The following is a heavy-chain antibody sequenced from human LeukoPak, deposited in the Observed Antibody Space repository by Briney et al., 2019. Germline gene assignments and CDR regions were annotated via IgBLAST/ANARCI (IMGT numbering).Heavy chain of an antibody. Sequence: PGGSLRLSCAASGFTVSTNYMYLVRQAPGKGLEWVSVIYSGGSTYYADSVKGRFTISRDNSKNTLYLQMNSLRAEDTAVYYCARDTVTTFRFRDYYYYGMDVWGQGTTVTVSS. CDR3: ARDTVTTFRFRDYYYYGMDV. CDR2: IYSGGST. D-gene: IGHD4-17*01. J-gene: IGHJ6*02. CDR1: GFTVSTNY. V-gene: IGHV3-53*01.